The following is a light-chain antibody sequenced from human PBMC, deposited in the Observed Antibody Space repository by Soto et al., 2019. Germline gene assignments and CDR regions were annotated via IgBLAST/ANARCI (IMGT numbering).Light chain of an antibody. V-gene: IGKV3-15*01. CDR1: QSVSGT. Sequence: EIVMTQSPVTLSVSPGERATLSCRASQSVSGTLAWYQQKPGQAPRLLIYGASTRATGVPAMFSGSGSGTEFTLTISSLQSEDFAVYYCQQYYNWPLTFGQGTKVEIK. J-gene: IGKJ1*01. CDR2: GAS. CDR3: QQYYNWPLT.